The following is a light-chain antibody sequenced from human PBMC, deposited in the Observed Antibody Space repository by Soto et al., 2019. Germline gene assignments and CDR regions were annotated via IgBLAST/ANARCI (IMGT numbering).Light chain of an antibody. CDR2: GAS. CDR3: QQRSNWPPYT. J-gene: IGKJ2*01. Sequence: EIVMTQSPATLSVSPGERATLSCRASQSVSNNLAWYQKKPGQAPRLLIYGASTRATGIPARFSGSGSGTEFTLTISSLQSEDFAVYYCQQRSNWPPYTFGQGTKLEIK. V-gene: IGKV3-15*01. CDR1: QSVSNN.